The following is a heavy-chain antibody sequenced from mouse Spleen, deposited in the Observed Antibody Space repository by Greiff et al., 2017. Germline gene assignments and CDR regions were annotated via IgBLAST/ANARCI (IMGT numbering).Heavy chain of an antibody. CDR1: GYTFTDYA. J-gene: IGHJ2*01. Sequence: QVQLKQSGAELVRPGVSVKISCKGSGYTFTDYAMHWVKQSHAKSLEWIGVISTYYGDASYNQKFKGKATMTVDKSSSTAYMELARLTSEDSAIYYCARRGGGLDYWGQGTTLTVSS. CDR2: ISTYYGDA. CDR3: ARRGGGLDY. V-gene: IGHV1S137*01.